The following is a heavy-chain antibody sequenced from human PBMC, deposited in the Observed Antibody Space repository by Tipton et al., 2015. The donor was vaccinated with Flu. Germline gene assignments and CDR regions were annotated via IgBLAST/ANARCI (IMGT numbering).Heavy chain of an antibody. CDR2: IYYSGST. D-gene: IGHD3-16*01. Sequence: LRLSCTVSSGSISDYYWSWIRQPPGSGLEWIGNIYYSGSTNYNPSLKSRVTISVDTSKNQFSLKLRSVTAADTAVYYCARDRWGSLDFWGQGTLVTVSS. CDR3: ARDRWGSLDF. J-gene: IGHJ4*02. V-gene: IGHV4-59*01. CDR1: SGSISDYY.